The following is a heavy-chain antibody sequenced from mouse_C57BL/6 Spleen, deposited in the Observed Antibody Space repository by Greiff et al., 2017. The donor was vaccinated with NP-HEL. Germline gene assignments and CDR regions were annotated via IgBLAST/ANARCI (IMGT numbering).Heavy chain of an antibody. CDR2: IYPRSGNT. Sequence: QVQLQQSGAELARPGASVKLSCKASGYTFTSYGISWVKQRTGQGLEWIGEIYPRSGNTYYNEKFKGKATLTADKSSSTAYMELRSLTSEDSAVYFCARAYGSSLGFAYWGQGTLVTVSA. CDR1: GYTFTSYG. D-gene: IGHD1-1*01. CDR3: ARAYGSSLGFAY. V-gene: IGHV1-81*01. J-gene: IGHJ3*01.